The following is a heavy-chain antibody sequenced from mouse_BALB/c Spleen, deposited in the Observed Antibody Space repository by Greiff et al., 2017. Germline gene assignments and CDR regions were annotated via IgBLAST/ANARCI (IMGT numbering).Heavy chain of an antibody. Sequence: QVQLKQSGAELMKPGASVKISCKATGYTFSSYWIEWVKQRPGHGLEWIGEILPGSGSTNYNEKFKGKATFTADTSSNTAYMQLSSLTSEDSAVYYCASGNHPFAYWGQGTLVTVSA. D-gene: IGHD2-1*01. CDR3: ASGNHPFAY. J-gene: IGHJ3*01. CDR2: ILPGSGST. CDR1: GYTFSSYW. V-gene: IGHV1-9*01.